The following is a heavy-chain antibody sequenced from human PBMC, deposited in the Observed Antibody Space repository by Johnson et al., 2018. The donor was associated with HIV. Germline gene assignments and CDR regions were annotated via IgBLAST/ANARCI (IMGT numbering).Heavy chain of an antibody. CDR3: ARPRTGSDAFDI. CDR1: GFTFSSYW. J-gene: IGHJ3*02. V-gene: IGHV3-7*01. CDR2: IKQDGSEK. Sequence: MLLVESGGGLVQPGGSLRLSCAASGFTFSSYWMSWVRQAPGKGLEWVANIKQDGSEKYYADSVKGRFTISRDNSKNTLYLQMNSLRAEDTAVYYCARPRTGSDAFDIWGQGTMVTVSS. D-gene: IGHD7-27*01.